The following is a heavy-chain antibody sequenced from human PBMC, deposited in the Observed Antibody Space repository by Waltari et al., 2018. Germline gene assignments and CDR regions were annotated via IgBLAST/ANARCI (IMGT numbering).Heavy chain of an antibody. CDR2: IYYSGRT. Sequence: QLQLQESGPGLVKPSETLSLTCTVSGGSISSSSYYWGWIRQPPGKGLEWIGSIYYSGRTYYNPSLKSRVTISVDTSKNQFSLKLRSVTAADTAVYYCARGPSGLLARNSGYYYPFDYWGQGTLVTVSS. D-gene: IGHD3-22*01. V-gene: IGHV4-39*07. J-gene: IGHJ4*02. CDR3: ARGPSGLLARNSGYYYPFDY. CDR1: GGSISSSSYY.